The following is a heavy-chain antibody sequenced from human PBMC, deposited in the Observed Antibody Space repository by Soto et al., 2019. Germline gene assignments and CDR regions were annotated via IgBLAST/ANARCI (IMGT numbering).Heavy chain of an antibody. V-gene: IGHV4-39*01. CDR3: GRLEGLATISYYFDY. Sequence: SETHSLTCTVSDGSVSSSSYYWGWVRQPPGKGLEWIGSVYYSGSTYYNPSLESRVTISVDKSKNQFSLKLMSLSAADTAVYYCGRLEGLATISYYFDYWGQGALVTVSS. J-gene: IGHJ4*02. CDR1: DGSVSSSSYY. D-gene: IGHD3-9*01. CDR2: VYYSGST.